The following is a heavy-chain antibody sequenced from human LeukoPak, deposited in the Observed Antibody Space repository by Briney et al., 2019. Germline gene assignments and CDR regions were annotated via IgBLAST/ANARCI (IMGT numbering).Heavy chain of an antibody. CDR2: INAGNGNT. CDR3: ARGVVAATPPLVDY. CDR1: GYTFTSYA. J-gene: IGHJ4*02. Sequence: ASVKVSCKASGYTFTSYAMHWVRQAPGQRLEWMGWINAGNGNTKYSQEFQGRVTITRDTSASTAYMELSSLRSEDMAVYYCARGVVAATPPLVDYWGQGTLVTVSS. D-gene: IGHD2-15*01. V-gene: IGHV1-3*03.